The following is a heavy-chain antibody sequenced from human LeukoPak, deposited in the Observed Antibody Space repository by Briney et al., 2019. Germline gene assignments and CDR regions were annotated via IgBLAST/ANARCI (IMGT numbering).Heavy chain of an antibody. CDR3: ARDGGSDSYGSYYFDY. J-gene: IGHJ4*02. CDR2: LYYSGST. Sequence: SQTRSLTCTVSGASITSGGYYWSWIRQHPGKGLEGLWYLYYSGSTYDHPSLTSRVTISVDTSKNQFSLKLSCVTAADTAVYYCARDGGSDSYGSYYFDYWGQGTLVTVSS. D-gene: IGHD5-18*01. CDR1: GASITSGGYY. V-gene: IGHV4-31*03.